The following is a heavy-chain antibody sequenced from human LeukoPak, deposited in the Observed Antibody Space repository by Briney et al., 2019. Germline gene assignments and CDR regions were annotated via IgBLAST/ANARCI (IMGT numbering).Heavy chain of an antibody. J-gene: IGHJ4*02. CDR2: ISAYNGNT. CDR1: GYTFTSYG. V-gene: IGHV1-18*01. Sequence: ASVKVSSTTSGYTFTSYGIIWVRQAPGQGLEWMGWISAYNGNTNYAQKLQGRVTMTTDTSTSTAYMELRSLRSDDTAVYYCARGTRGVNSPYFDYWGQGTLVTVSS. CDR3: ARGTRGVNSPYFDY. D-gene: IGHD4-23*01.